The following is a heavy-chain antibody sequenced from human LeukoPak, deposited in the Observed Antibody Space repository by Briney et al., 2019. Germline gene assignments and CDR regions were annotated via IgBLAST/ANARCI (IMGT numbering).Heavy chain of an antibody. J-gene: IGHJ6*02. CDR3: ARDDTVTTSYYYSGMDV. Sequence: ASVKVSCKASGYTFSTYYMHWVRQAPGQGLEWMGIINPSAGSTSYAQRFQGRVTVTRDTSTSTVYMELSSLRSDDTAVYYCARDDTVTTSYYYSGMDVWGQGTTVTVSS. V-gene: IGHV1-46*01. CDR2: INPSAGST. CDR1: GYTFSTYY. D-gene: IGHD4-11*01.